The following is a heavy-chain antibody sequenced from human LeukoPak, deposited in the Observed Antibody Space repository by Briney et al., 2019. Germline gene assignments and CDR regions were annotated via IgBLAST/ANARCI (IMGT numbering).Heavy chain of an antibody. D-gene: IGHD1-26*01. Sequence: GGSLRLSCAASGFTFSSYSMNWVRQAPGKGLEWVSYISSSGSYIYYADSLKGRFTISRDNAKNSLYLQMNSLRAEDTAVYNCARVQVGGTYAIDYWGQGTLVTVSS. CDR2: ISSSGSYI. V-gene: IGHV3-21*01. J-gene: IGHJ4*02. CDR1: GFTFSSYS. CDR3: ARVQVGGTYAIDY.